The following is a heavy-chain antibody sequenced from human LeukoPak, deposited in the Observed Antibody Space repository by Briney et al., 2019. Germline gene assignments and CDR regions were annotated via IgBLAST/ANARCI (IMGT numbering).Heavy chain of an antibody. J-gene: IGHJ5*02. CDR1: GFTFSSYG. D-gene: IGHD3-3*01. V-gene: IGHV3-33*01. CDR3: ARDRRIPYDFWSGYQGGPTFP. CDR2: IWYDGSNK. Sequence: GGSLRLSCAASGFTFSSYGMHWVRQAPGMGLEWVAVIWYDGSNKYYADSVKGRFTISRDNSKNTLYLQMNSLRAEDTAVYYCARDRRIPYDFWSGYQGGPTFPWGQGTLVTVSS.